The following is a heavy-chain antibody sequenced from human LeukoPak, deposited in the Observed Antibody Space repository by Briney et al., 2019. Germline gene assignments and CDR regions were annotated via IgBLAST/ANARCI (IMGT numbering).Heavy chain of an antibody. D-gene: IGHD3-16*02. CDR3: VSGNDPDYVWGTYRLDAFDI. V-gene: IGHV3-21*01. Sequence: GGSLRLSCAASGYTFSDYSVNWVCQLLGKGLEWVSSISSSGTYIYYADSVKGRFTISRDNAKNSLFLQMNSLRAEDTAVYYCVSGNDPDYVWGTYRLDAFDIWGEGTMVIVSS. CDR2: ISSSGTYI. CDR1: GYTFSDYS. J-gene: IGHJ3*02.